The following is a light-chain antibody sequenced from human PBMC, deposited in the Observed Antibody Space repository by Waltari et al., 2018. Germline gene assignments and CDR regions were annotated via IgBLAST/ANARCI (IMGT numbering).Light chain of an antibody. CDR1: SPNLGNHD. Sequence: QSVLTQPPSASGTPGQRVTFSCSGSSPNLGNHDVHWSQQLPGTAPKLLIYRSLQRPSGVPGRFSGSKSGTSASLAISGLRSEDEADYYCAAWDDSLTALMFGGGTKVTVL. J-gene: IGLJ3*02. CDR2: RSL. V-gene: IGLV1-47*01. CDR3: AAWDDSLTALM.